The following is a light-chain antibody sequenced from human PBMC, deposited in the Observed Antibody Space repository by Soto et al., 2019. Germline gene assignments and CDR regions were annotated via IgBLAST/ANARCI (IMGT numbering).Light chain of an antibody. CDR3: YSYAGSSRSV. Sequence: SALTQPASVSGSPGQSITISCTGTSRGVGGYTLVSWFQQHPGKAPKLMIYEGSKRPSGVSHRFSGSKSGNTASLTISGLQAEDEADYYSYSYAGSSRSVFGTGTKLTVL. J-gene: IGLJ1*01. CDR2: EGS. V-gene: IGLV2-23*01. CDR1: SRGVGGYTL.